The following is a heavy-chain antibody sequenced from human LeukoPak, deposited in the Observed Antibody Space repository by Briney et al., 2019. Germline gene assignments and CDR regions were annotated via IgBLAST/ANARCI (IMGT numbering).Heavy chain of an antibody. J-gene: IGHJ5*02. D-gene: IGHD3-3*01. Sequence: SETLSLTCAVYGGSFSGYYWSCIRQPPGKGLEWIGEINHSRSTNYNPSLKSRVTISVDTSKNQFSLKLSSVTAADTAVYYCARKSSLYYDFWSGMFDPWGQGTLVTVSS. CDR1: GGSFSGYY. CDR2: INHSRST. V-gene: IGHV4-34*01. CDR3: ARKSSLYYDFWSGMFDP.